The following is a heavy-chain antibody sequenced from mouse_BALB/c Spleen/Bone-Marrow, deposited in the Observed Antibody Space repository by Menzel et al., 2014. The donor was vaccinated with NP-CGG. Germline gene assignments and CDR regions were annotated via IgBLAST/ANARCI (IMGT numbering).Heavy chain of an antibody. CDR3: APMITLHAMDY. Sequence: VQLQESGAELVRPGSSVKISCKASGYAFSSYWINWVKQRPGQGLEWIGQIYPGNGGTYYNRKFKGKATLTADKSSSPSFIPDSCLAYEDSAVYFCAPMITLHAMDYWGQGTSVTVSS. CDR1: GYAFSSYW. CDR2: IYPGNGGT. V-gene: IGHV1-80*01. D-gene: IGHD2-4*01. J-gene: IGHJ4*01.